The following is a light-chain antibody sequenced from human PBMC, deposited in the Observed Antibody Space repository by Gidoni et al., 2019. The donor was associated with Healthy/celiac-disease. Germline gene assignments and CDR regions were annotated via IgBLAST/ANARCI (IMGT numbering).Light chain of an antibody. CDR2: DAS. Sequence: EIVLTQSPATLSLSPGESATLSCRASQSVSSYLAWYQQKPGQAPRLLIYDASNRATGLPARFSGSGSGTYFTLTISSLAPEDFAFYYCQQRSNWRTFGQGTKVEIK. J-gene: IGKJ1*01. CDR1: QSVSSY. CDR3: QQRSNWRT. V-gene: IGKV3-11*01.